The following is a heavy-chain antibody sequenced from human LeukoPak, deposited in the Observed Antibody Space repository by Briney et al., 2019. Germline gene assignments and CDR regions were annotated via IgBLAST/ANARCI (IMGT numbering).Heavy chain of an antibody. D-gene: IGHD6-6*01. CDR2: IYYAGST. J-gene: IGHJ4*02. Sequence: SETLSLTCTVSGGSISSYYWSWIRQPPGKGLEWIGYIYYAGSTNYNPSLTSRVNISVDTSKNQFSLNLTSVTAADTAVYYCARWGSIAVARFDYWGQGTLVTVSS. CDR3: ARWGSIAVARFDY. CDR1: GGSISSYY. V-gene: IGHV4-59*01.